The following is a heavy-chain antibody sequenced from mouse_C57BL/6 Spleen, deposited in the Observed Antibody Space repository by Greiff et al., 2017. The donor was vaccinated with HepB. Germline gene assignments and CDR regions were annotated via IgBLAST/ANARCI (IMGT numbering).Heavy chain of an antibody. CDR3: ARHEAGYDYFDY. CDR2: FYPGSGSI. CDR1: GYTFTEYT. J-gene: IGHJ2*01. Sequence: QVHVKQSGAELVKPGASVKLSCKASGYTFTEYTIHWVKQRSGQGLEWIGWFYPGSGSIKYNEKFKDKATLTADKSSSTVYMELSRLTSEDSAVYFCARHEAGYDYFDYWGQGTTLTVSS. D-gene: IGHD2-3*01. V-gene: IGHV1-62-2*01.